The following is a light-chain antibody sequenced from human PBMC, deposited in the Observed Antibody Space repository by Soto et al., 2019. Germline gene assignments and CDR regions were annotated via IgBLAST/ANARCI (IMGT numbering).Light chain of an antibody. CDR3: GTWDSCLSAEV. J-gene: IGLJ2*01. V-gene: IGLV1-51*01. Sequence: QSVLTQPPSVSAAPGQKVTISCSGSSSNIGNNYVSWYQQLPGTAPKLLIYDNNKRPSGIPDRFSGSKSGTSATLGITGLQTGDEADYYCGTWDSCLSAEVFGGGTKPTVL. CDR1: SSNIGNNY. CDR2: DNN.